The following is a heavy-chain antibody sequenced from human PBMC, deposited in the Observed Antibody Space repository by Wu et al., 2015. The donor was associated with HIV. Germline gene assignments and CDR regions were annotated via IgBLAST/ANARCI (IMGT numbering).Heavy chain of an antibody. J-gene: IGHJ4*02. CDR3: ARGHVWQQLVPIDY. D-gene: IGHD6-13*01. CDR2: INPNSGGT. CDR1: GYTFGYYG. V-gene: IGHV1-2*02. Sequence: QVQLVQSGNEVKKPGASVKVSCKASGYTFGYYGITWVRHVPGQGLEWMGWINPNSGGTNYAQKFQGRVTMTRDTSISTAYMELSRLRSDDTAVYYCARGHVWQQLVPIDYWGQGTLVTVSS.